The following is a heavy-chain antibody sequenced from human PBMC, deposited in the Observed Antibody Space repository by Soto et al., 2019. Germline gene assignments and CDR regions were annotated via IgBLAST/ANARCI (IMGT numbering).Heavy chain of an antibody. Sequence: ASVKVSCKASGYTFTSYGFTWVRQAPGQGLEWMGWISAYNGNTNYAQKLQGRVTMTTDTSTSTAYMELRSLRSDDTAVYYCARTYDGSGPNSGGYGIDIWGQGTMVTVS. D-gene: IGHD3-22*01. CDR1: GYTFTSYG. J-gene: IGHJ3*02. V-gene: IGHV1-18*01. CDR2: ISAYNGNT. CDR3: ARTYDGSGPNSGGYGIDI.